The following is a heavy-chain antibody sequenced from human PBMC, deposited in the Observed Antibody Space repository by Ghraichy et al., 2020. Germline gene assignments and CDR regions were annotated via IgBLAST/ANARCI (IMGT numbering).Heavy chain of an antibody. D-gene: IGHD1-1*01. CDR3: ARHDTTPRYFYYGMDV. CDR1: GGSISNYF. CDR2: INYSGST. Sequence: SETLSLTCTVSGGSISNYFWSWIRQPPGKGLEWIGYINYSGSTNYNPSLKSRVTISVDTSKNQFALKLTSVTAADTAVYYCARHDTTPRYFYYGMDVWGQGTKVTDCS. V-gene: IGHV4-59*08. J-gene: IGHJ6*02.